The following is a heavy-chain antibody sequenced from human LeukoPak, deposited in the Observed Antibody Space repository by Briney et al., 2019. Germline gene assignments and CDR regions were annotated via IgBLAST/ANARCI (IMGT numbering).Heavy chain of an antibody. V-gene: IGHV3-43*01. D-gene: IGHD3-9*01. CDR2: VSWDGDLT. J-gene: IGHJ4*02. Sequence: GGSLRLSCAVSGFTFDDYTMHWVRQAPEKGLEWVSLVSWDGDLTYYSDSVKGRFTISRDNNKNSLYLQMDSLRPEDTAFYYCAKDSSADVLTGYFESWGQGTLVTVSS. CDR1: GFTFDDYT. CDR3: AKDSSADVLTGYFES.